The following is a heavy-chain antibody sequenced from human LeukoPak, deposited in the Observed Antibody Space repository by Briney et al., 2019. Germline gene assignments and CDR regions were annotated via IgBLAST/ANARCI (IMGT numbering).Heavy chain of an antibody. CDR3: ATDGGDSHFDY. J-gene: IGHJ4*02. CDR1: GFTFSCFW. CDR2: IKTDGSEK. D-gene: IGHD3-3*01. V-gene: IGHV3-7*01. Sequence: PGGSLRLACAASGFTFSCFWMSWVRQAPGKGLEWVAKIKTDGSEKYYVDSVKGRFTISRDNAQNSLSLQMNSLRVEDTAVYYCATDGGDSHFDYWGQGTLGTVSS.